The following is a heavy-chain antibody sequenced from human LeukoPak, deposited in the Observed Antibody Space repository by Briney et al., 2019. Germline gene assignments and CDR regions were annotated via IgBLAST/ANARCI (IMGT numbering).Heavy chain of an antibody. D-gene: IGHD3-22*01. CDR1: GGSISSGGYY. J-gene: IGHJ4*02. Sequence: SETLSLTCTVSGGSISSGGYYWSWIRQHPGKGLEWIGYIYYSGSTYYNPSLKSRVTISVDTSKNQFSLKLSSVTAADTAVYYCARTWYYYDSSGLKRPGHPDYWGQGTLVTVSS. CDR2: IYYSGST. CDR3: ARTWYYYDSSGLKRPGHPDY. V-gene: IGHV4-31*03.